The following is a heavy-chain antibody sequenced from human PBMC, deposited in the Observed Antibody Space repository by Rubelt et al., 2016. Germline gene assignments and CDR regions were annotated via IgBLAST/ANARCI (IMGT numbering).Heavy chain of an antibody. J-gene: IGHJ4*02. Sequence: EVQLVESGGGLVKPGGSLRLSCAASGFTFSNAWMSWVRQAPGKGLEWVSYISSSSSTIYYADSVKGRFTISRDNAKNSLYLQMNSLRAEDTAVYYCARDLRFLEWLYDYWGQGTLVTVSS. CDR3: ARDLRFLEWLYDY. CDR2: ISSSSSTI. D-gene: IGHD3-3*01. V-gene: IGHV3-48*04. CDR1: GFTFSNAW.